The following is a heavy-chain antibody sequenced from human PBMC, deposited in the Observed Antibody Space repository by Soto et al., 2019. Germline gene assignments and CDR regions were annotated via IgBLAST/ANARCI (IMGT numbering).Heavy chain of an antibody. CDR3: ARDRVVVVPAAPYYYYGMDV. D-gene: IGHD2-2*01. CDR1: GYTFTSYY. Sequence: ASVKVSCKASGYTFTSYYMHCVRQAPGQGLEWMGIINPSGGSTSYAQKFQGRVTMTRDTSTSTVYMELSSLRSEDTAVYYCARDRVVVVPAAPYYYYGMDVWGQGTTVTVSS. J-gene: IGHJ6*02. V-gene: IGHV1-46*03. CDR2: INPSGGST.